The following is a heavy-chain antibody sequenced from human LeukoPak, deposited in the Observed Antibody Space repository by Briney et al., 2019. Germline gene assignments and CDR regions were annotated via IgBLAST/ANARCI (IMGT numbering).Heavy chain of an antibody. CDR1: GFTFSSYG. Sequence: GGSLRLSCAASGFTFSSYGMHWVRQAPGKGLEWVAVISYDGSNKYYADSVKGRFTISRDNSKNTLYLQMNSLRAEDTAVYYCAKITEYSSGWFDYWGQGTLVTVSS. CDR3: AKITEYSSGWFDY. V-gene: IGHV3-30*18. CDR2: ISYDGSNK. J-gene: IGHJ4*02. D-gene: IGHD6-19*01.